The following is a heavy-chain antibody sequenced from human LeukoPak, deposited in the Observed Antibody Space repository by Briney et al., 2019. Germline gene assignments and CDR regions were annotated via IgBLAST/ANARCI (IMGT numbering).Heavy chain of an antibody. CDR3: AKEGLRFLEWSYMDV. CDR2: IRYDGSNK. J-gene: IGHJ6*03. V-gene: IGHV3-30*02. CDR1: GFTFSSYG. Sequence: GGSLRLSCAASGFTFSSYGMHWVRQAPGKGLEWVAFIRYDGSNKYYADSVKGRFTISRDNSKNTLYLQMNSPRAEDTAVYYCAKEGLRFLEWSYMDVWGKGTTVTVSS. D-gene: IGHD3-3*01.